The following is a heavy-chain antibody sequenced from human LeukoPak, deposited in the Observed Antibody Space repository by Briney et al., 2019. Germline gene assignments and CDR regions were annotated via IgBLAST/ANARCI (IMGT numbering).Heavy chain of an antibody. J-gene: IGHJ5*02. Sequence: PSETLSLTCTVSGGSISSYYWSWIRQPPGKGLEWIGYIYYSGSTNYNPSLKSRVTISVDTSKNQFSLKLSSVTAADTAVYYCARDLCSGGSCAGNWFDPWGQGTLVTVSS. CDR2: IYYSGST. CDR1: GGSISSYY. D-gene: IGHD2-15*01. CDR3: ARDLCSGGSCAGNWFDP. V-gene: IGHV4-59*12.